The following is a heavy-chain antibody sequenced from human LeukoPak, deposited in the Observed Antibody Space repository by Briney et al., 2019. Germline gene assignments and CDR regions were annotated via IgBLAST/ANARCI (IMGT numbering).Heavy chain of an antibody. V-gene: IGHV4-59*08. CDR1: GGSISSYY. CDR2: ICYSGST. CDR3: ARHGEYSSGWPYYFDY. Sequence: TTSETLSLTCTVSGGSISSYYWSWIRQPPGKGLEWIGYICYSGSTNYNPSLKSRVTISVDTSKNQFSLELSSVTAADTAVYYCARHGEYSSGWPYYFDYWAQGTLVTVSS. D-gene: IGHD6-19*01. J-gene: IGHJ4*02.